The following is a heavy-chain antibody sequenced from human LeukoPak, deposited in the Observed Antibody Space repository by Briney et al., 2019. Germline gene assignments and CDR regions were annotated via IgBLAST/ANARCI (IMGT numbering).Heavy chain of an antibody. CDR1: GFTFTSSA. V-gene: IGHV1-58*01. CDR2: IVVGSGNT. J-gene: IGHJ4*02. Sequence: ASVKVSCKASGFTFTSSAVQWVRQARGQRLEWIGWIVVGSGNTNYAQKFQERVTITRDMSTSTAYMELSSMRSEDTAVYYCAASPDYYDSSGYSYYFDYWGQGTLVTVSS. CDR3: AASPDYYDSSGYSYYFDY. D-gene: IGHD3-22*01.